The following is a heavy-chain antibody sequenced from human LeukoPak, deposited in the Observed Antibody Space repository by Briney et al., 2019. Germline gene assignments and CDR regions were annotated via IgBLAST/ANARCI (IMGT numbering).Heavy chain of an antibody. V-gene: IGHV3-30*04. CDR1: GFTFSNYA. Sequence: GGSLRLSCAASGFTFSNYAMSWVRQAPGKGLEWVAVISYDGKVKYYADSVKGRFSISRDDSNNALYLQMNNLRIEDTAVYYCARDALPGYGDYFDYWGQGTLVTVSS. J-gene: IGHJ4*02. CDR3: ARDALPGYGDYFDY. D-gene: IGHD4-17*01. CDR2: ISYDGKVK.